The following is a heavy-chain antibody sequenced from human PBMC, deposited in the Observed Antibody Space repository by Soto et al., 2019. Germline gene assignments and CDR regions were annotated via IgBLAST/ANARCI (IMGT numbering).Heavy chain of an antibody. CDR3: ARDSSGWYRLGYYGMDV. D-gene: IGHD6-19*01. V-gene: IGHV3-7*01. Sequence: GGSLRLSCAASGFTFSSYWMSWVRQAPGKGLEWVANIKQDGSEKYYVDSVKGRFTISRDNAKNSLYLQMNSLRAEDRAVYYCARDSSGWYRLGYYGMDVWGQGTTVTVSS. CDR1: GFTFSSYW. CDR2: IKQDGSEK. J-gene: IGHJ6*02.